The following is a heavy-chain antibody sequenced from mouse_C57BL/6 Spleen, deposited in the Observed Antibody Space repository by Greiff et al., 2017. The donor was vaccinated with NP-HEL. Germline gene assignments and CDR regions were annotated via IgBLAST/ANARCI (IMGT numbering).Heavy chain of an antibody. CDR1: GYTFTSYW. Sequence: QVQLQQPGAELVKPGASVKMSCKASGYTFTSYWITWVKQRPGQGLEWIGDIYPGSGSTNYNEKFKSKATLTVDKSSSTAYMQLSSLTSEDSAVYYCARVGLAQAYWGQGTLVTVSA. CDR3: ARVGLAQAY. J-gene: IGHJ3*01. V-gene: IGHV1-55*01. D-gene: IGHD1-3*01. CDR2: IYPGSGST.